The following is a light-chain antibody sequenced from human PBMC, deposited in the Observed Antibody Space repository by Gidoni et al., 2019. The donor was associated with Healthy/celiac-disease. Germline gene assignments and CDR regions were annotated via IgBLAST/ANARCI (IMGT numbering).Light chain of an antibody. CDR1: KLGDKY. CDR2: QAS. J-gene: IGLJ2*01. CDR3: QAWDSSTEWV. V-gene: IGLV3-1*01. Sequence: SYELTQPPSVSVSPGQTASITCSGDKLGDKYACWYQQKPGQSPVLVIYQASKRPSGIPERFSGSNSGNTATLTISGTQAMDEAEYYWQAWDSSTEWVFGGGTKLTVL.